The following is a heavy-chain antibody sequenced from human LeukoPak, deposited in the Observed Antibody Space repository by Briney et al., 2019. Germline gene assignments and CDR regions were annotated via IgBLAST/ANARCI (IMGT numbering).Heavy chain of an antibody. CDR2: INPNNGGT. D-gene: IGHD1-26*01. J-gene: IGHJ4*02. CDR3: ARDRGGKYVVY. V-gene: IGHV1-2*02. CDR1: GYTFTDYY. Sequence: ASVKVSCKASGYTFTDYYMHWVRQAPGQGLEWMGWINPNNGGTYYSQKFQGRVTMTRDTSITSAYMELTRLRSDDTAVCYCARDRGGKYVVYWGQGTLVTVSS.